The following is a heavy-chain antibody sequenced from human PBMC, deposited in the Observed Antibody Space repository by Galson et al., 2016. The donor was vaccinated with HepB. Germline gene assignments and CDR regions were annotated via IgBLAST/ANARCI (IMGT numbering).Heavy chain of an antibody. V-gene: IGHV3-21*01. CDR3: ARDPSPRRGPLWLRLTSTYFDY. CDR2: ISSSSSYI. Sequence: SLRLSCAASGFTFSSYSMNWVRQAPGKGLERVSSISSSSSYIYYADSVKGRFTISRDNAKNSLYLQMNSLRAEDTALYYCARDPSPRRGPLWLRLTSTYFDYWGQGTLVTVSS. CDR1: GFTFSSYS. D-gene: IGHD5-12*01. J-gene: IGHJ4*02.